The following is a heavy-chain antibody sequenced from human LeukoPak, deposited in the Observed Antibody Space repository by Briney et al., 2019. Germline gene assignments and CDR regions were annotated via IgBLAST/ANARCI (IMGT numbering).Heavy chain of an antibody. D-gene: IGHD5-18*01. J-gene: IGHJ4*02. CDR2: IYYSGST. V-gene: IGHV4-59*01. CDR1: VGSISIYY. Sequence: PSETLSHTSTDPVGSISIYYWSWIRQPPGKGLEWIGYIYYSGSTNYNPSLKSRVTISVDTPKNQFSLKLSSVTAADTAVYYCARSGYSYGCFDYWGQGNLVTVSS. CDR3: ARSGYSYGCFDY.